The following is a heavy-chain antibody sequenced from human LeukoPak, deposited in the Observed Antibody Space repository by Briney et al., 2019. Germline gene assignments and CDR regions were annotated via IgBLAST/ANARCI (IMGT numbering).Heavy chain of an antibody. Sequence: SVKVSCKASGYTFTSYGISWVRQAPGQGLEWMGGIIPIFGTANYAQKFQGRVTITADESTSTAYMELSSLRSEDTAVYYCARPSITMIVVARTHDAFDIWGQGTMVTISS. J-gene: IGHJ3*02. CDR2: IIPIFGTA. D-gene: IGHD3-22*01. CDR1: GYTFTSYG. CDR3: ARPSITMIVVARTHDAFDI. V-gene: IGHV1-69*13.